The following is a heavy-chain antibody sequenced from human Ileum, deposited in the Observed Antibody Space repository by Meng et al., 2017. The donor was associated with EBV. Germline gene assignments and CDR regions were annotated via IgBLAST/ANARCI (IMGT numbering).Heavy chain of an antibody. J-gene: IGHJ4*02. CDR1: GFTISDNY. D-gene: IGHD3-10*01. Sequence: VQLVEAGGGLIQPGGSLRLSCGVSGFTISDNYMTWVRQSPGKGLEWVSIIYDGINTYYADSVKGRFTISRDKSKNTLYLQMNSLRAEDTAVYYCAVRYTSGSYLRFDYWGQGTLVTVSS. CDR2: IYDGINT. V-gene: IGHV3-53*01. CDR3: AVRYTSGSYLRFDY.